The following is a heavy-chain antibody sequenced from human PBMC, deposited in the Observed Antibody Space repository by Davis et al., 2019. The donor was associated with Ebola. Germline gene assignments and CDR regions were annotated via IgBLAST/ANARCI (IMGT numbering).Heavy chain of an antibody. D-gene: IGHD3-22*01. V-gene: IGHV1-18*04. Sequence: ASVKVSCKASGYTFTSYGISWVRQAPGQGLEWMGWISAYNGNTNYAQKLQGRVTMTTDTSTSTAYMELSSLRSDDTAVYYCATGYFYDSSGSYYVFWGQGTLVTVSS. CDR2: ISAYNGNT. CDR1: GYTFTSYG. CDR3: ATGYFYDSSGSYYVF. J-gene: IGHJ4*02.